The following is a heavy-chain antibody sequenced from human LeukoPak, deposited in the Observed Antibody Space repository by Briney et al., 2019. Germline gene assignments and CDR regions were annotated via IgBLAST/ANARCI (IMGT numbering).Heavy chain of an antibody. CDR2: ISYDGSNK. CDR1: GFILSRFSSYA. Sequence: GGSLILSCAGSGFILSRFSSYAMHWVRQAPGKGLEWVAVISYDGSNKYYADSVKGRFTISRDNSKNTLYLQMNSLRAEDTAVYYCARGLLWAVPAAIGGCFDYWGQGTLVTVSS. V-gene: IGHV3-30*04. CDR3: ARGLLWAVPAAIGGCFDY. D-gene: IGHD2-2*01. J-gene: IGHJ4*02.